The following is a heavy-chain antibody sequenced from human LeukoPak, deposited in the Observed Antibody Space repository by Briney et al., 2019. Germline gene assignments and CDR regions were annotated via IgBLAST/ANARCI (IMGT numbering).Heavy chain of an antibody. CDR3: AREFHLDVVVVAAVDY. J-gene: IGHJ4*02. CDR2: INQDGSEK. V-gene: IGHV3-7*01. Sequence: PGGSLRLSCAASGFTFTRYWMTWVREARGRGREGVANINQDGSEKYYVDSVKGRFTMSRDNAKNSLYLQMNSLRAEDTAVYYCAREFHLDVVVVAAVDYWGQGTLVTVSS. CDR1: GFTFTRYW. D-gene: IGHD2-15*01.